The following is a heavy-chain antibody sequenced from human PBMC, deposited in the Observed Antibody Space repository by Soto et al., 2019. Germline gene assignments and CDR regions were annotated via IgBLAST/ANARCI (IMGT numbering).Heavy chain of an antibody. CDR2: ISSSSSYI. J-gene: IGHJ4*02. CDR1: GFTFSSYS. D-gene: IGHD1-1*01. Sequence: EVQLVESGGGLVKPGGSLRLSCAASGFTFSSYSMNWVRQAPGKGLEWVSSISSSSSYIYYADSVKGRFTISRDNAKNSRYLQMNSLRAEDTAVYYCARGKEDDPIDYWGQGTLVTVSS. V-gene: IGHV3-21*01. CDR3: ARGKEDDPIDY.